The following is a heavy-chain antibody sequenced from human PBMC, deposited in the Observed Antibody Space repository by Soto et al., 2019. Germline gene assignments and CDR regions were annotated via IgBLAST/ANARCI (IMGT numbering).Heavy chain of an antibody. CDR3: ARTSYQLLMFDY. V-gene: IGHV4-59*01. CDR1: SGSISIYS. J-gene: IGHJ4*02. Sequence: QVQLQESGPGLVKPSETLSLTCTVSSGSISIYSWSWIRQPPGKGLEWIGYVSYSGSTNYNPSLKSRVTISVDTSKHQFSLKLSSVTAADTAVYYCARTSYQLLMFDYWGQGTLVTVSS. D-gene: IGHD2-2*01. CDR2: VSYSGST.